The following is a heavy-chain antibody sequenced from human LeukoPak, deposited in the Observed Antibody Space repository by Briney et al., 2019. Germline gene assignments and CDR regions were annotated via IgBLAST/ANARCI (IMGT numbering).Heavy chain of an antibody. D-gene: IGHD3-10*01. Sequence: KSGGSLRLSCVASGFTLSSYSMNWVRQPPGKGLEWIGSIYDSGSTYYNPSLKSRVTISVDTSKNQFSLKLNSVTAADTAVYYCARHYGPWGQGTLVTVSS. J-gene: IGHJ5*02. V-gene: IGHV4-39*01. CDR2: IYDSGST. CDR3: ARHYGP. CDR1: GFTLSSYSMN.